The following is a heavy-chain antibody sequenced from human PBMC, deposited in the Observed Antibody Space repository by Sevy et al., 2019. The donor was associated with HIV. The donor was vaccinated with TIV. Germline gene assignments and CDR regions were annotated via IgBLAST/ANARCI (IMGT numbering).Heavy chain of an antibody. CDR3: ARMLSCGGACYYFDS. D-gene: IGHD2-21*02. CDR2: INPSGGYT. V-gene: IGHV1-46*04. Sequence: ASVKVSCKASGYTLSNFDIHWVRQAPGQGLESIGLINPSGGYTNYAQSLQGRVTMTRDTSATTVYMELRSLRSEDTAVYYCARMLSCGGACYYFDSWGQGTLVTVSS. CDR1: GYTLSNFD. J-gene: IGHJ4*02.